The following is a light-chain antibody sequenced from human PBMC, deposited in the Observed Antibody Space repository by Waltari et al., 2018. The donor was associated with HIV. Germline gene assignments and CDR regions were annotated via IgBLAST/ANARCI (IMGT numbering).Light chain of an antibody. J-gene: IGKJ2*01. V-gene: IGKV3-11*01. CDR1: QTISGY. CDR2: EAS. CDR3: QERTNWPQYT. Sequence: EIVLTQSPATLSLSPGESATLSCRASQTISGYLAWYQQGPGQAPRLLMYEASNRAAGIPARFNGGGSGTDFTLTISSLEAEDSAVYYCQERTNWPQYTFGQGTKLEIK.